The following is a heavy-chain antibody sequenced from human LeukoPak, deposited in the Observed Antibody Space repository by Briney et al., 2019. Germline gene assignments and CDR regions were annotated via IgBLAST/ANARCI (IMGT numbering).Heavy chain of an antibody. Sequence: SETLSLTCNVSGASITDAYWSWLRQPPGKGLEWVGYIYYRGGTNYNPSLKSRVTVSVDTSKNQFSLKLSSVTAADTAVYYCARFPGSAEYRHYYYMDVWGKGTTVTVS. J-gene: IGHJ6*03. CDR1: GASITDAY. V-gene: IGHV4-59*01. CDR3: ARFPGSAEYRHYYYMDV. CDR2: IYYRGGT. D-gene: IGHD2-15*01.